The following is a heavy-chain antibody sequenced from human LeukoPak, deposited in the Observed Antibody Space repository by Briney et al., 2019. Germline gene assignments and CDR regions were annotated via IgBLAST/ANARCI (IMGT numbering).Heavy chain of an antibody. D-gene: IGHD3-22*01. CDR1: GFTFSNYV. Sequence: GGSLRLSCAASGFTFSNYVMGWVRQAPGKGLEWVSLITASAAATYYADSVKGRFTISRDNSKGTLYLQMISLGVEDTATYYCSKVGWATVTVVAQNFHYWGQGTLVTVSS. CDR3: SKVGWATVTVVAQNFHY. V-gene: IGHV3-23*01. J-gene: IGHJ4*02. CDR2: ITASAAAT.